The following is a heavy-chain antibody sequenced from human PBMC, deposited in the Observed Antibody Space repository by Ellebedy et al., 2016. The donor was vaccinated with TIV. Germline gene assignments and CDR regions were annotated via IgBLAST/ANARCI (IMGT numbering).Heavy chain of an antibody. D-gene: IGHD2-15*01. Sequence: ASVKVSCKASGYTFTSYAMHWVRQAPGQRLEWMGWINAGNGNTKYSQKFQGRVTITRDTSASTAYMELSSLRSEDTAVYYCARVSGFFDFVVVEAPPRWFDPWGQGILVTVSS. CDR3: ARVSGFFDFVVVEAPPRWFDP. V-gene: IGHV1-3*01. CDR2: INAGNGNT. CDR1: GYTFTSYA. J-gene: IGHJ5*02.